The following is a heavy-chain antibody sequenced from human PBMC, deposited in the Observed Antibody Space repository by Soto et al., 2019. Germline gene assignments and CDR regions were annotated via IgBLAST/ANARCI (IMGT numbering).Heavy chain of an antibody. CDR3: AREQVDSSSWYPSHYFDY. CDR1: GFTFSSYW. D-gene: IGHD6-13*01. CDR2: IKQDGSEK. V-gene: IGHV3-7*04. Sequence: GGSLRLSCAASGFTFSSYWMSWVRQAPGKGLEWVANIKQDGSEKYYVDSVRGRFTISRDNAKNSLYLQMNSLRAEDTAVYYCAREQVDSSSWYPSHYFDYWGQGTLVTVSS. J-gene: IGHJ4*02.